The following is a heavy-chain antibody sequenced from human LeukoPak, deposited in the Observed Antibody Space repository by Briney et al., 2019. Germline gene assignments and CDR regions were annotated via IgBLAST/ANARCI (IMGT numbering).Heavy chain of an antibody. D-gene: IGHD6-19*01. Sequence: ASVKVSCKASGYTFTGYYMHWVRQAPGQGLEWMGWINPNSGGTNYAQKFQGRVTMTRDTSISTAYMELSRLRSDDTAVYYCARTGSSGTPLFYYYYYYGMDVWGQGTTVTVSS. V-gene: IGHV1-2*02. CDR1: GYTFTGYY. J-gene: IGHJ6*02. CDR2: INPNSGGT. CDR3: ARTGSSGTPLFYYYYYYGMDV.